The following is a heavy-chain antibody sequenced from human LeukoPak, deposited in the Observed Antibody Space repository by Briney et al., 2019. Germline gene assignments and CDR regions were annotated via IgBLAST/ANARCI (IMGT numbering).Heavy chain of an antibody. CDR2: ISSSSSYI. CDR3: ARDRPYDILTGPGGVDY. V-gene: IGHV3-21*01. D-gene: IGHD3-9*01. J-gene: IGHJ4*02. CDR1: GFTVSSYS. Sequence: GGSLRLSCAASGFTVSSYSMNWVRQAPGKGLEWVSSISSSSSYIYYADSVKGRFTISRDNAKNSLYLQMNSLRAEDTAVYYCARDRPYDILTGPGGVDYWGQGTLVTVSS.